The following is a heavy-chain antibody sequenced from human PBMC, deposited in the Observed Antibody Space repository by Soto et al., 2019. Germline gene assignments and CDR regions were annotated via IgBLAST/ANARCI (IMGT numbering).Heavy chain of an antibody. Sequence: GGSLRLSCAASGFTFSSYSINWVRQAPGKGLEWVSSISSSSSYIYYADSVKGRFTISRDNAKNSLYLQMNSLRDEDTAVYYCARDGAQWLERKFDYWGQGTLVTVSS. J-gene: IGHJ4*02. CDR3: ARDGAQWLERKFDY. V-gene: IGHV3-21*01. CDR1: GFTFSSYS. CDR2: ISSSSSYI. D-gene: IGHD6-19*01.